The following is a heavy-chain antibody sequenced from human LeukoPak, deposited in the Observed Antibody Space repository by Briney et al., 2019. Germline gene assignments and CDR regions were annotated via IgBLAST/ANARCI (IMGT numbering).Heavy chain of an antibody. Sequence: GGSLSLYCASSGFTFSSHTMNWVRQAPGKGLEWVSTISGSGGRTYHADSVRGRFTISRDNSKNTLYLQMISLRAEDTAIYYCAKDKGRISIAAPKDAFDIWGQGTMITVSS. CDR3: AKDKGRISIAAPKDAFDI. V-gene: IGHV3-23*01. CDR2: ISGSGGRT. J-gene: IGHJ3*02. D-gene: IGHD6-6*01. CDR1: GFTFSSHT.